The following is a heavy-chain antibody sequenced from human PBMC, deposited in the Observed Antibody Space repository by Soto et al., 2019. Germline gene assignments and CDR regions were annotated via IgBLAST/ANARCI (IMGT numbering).Heavy chain of an antibody. V-gene: IGHV3-7*01. CDR2: IKQDGSEK. Sequence: EVQLVESGGGLVQPGGSLRLSCAASGFTFSSYWMSWVRQAPGKGLEWVANIKQDGSEKYYLDSVKGRFTISRDNAKNSLYLQMNSLRAEDTAVYYCARAGYSSSWPIDYWGQGTLVTVSS. CDR1: GFTFSSYW. CDR3: ARAGYSSSWPIDY. D-gene: IGHD6-13*01. J-gene: IGHJ4*02.